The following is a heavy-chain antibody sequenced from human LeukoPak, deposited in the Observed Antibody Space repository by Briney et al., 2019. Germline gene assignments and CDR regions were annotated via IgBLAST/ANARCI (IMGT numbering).Heavy chain of an antibody. V-gene: IGHV1-18*01. J-gene: IGHJ4*02. CDR3: AKNAYRGGPDY. CDR1: GYTFISYG. CDR2: ISPYNGNT. Sequence: AAVKVSCKASGYTFISYGISGVGQAAGQGLEGMGWISPYNGNTNYAHNPQGRVNLTTDTFTSTAYTEPRRLSSDDPAGYYFAKNAYRGGPDYWGQGTLVSVPS. D-gene: IGHD1-26*01.